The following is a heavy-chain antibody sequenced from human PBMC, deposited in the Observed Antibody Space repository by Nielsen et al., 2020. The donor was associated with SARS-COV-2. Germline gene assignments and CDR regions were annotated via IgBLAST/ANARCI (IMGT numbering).Heavy chain of an antibody. CDR1: GFTFSSYW. V-gene: IGHV3-74*01. J-gene: IGHJ4*02. D-gene: IGHD3-16*01. Sequence: GESLKISCAASGFTFSSYWMHWVRQAPGKGLVWVSRINSDGSSTSYADSVKGRFTISRDNAKNTLYLQMNSLRAEDTAVYYCAGARDYFDYWGQGTLVTVPS. CDR3: AGARDYFDY. CDR2: INSDGSST.